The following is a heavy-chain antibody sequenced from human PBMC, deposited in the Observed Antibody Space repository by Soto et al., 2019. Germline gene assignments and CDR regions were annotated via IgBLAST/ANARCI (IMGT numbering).Heavy chain of an antibody. CDR2: TSYDGSNK. CDR1: GFTFRSYV. Sequence: QVQLVESGGGVVQPGTSLRLSCVGSGFTFRSYVIHWVRQAPGKGLEWVALTSYDGSNKDYGDSVKGRFTISRDNSRNTVELQLDCLRREDTALYYCARWGTTGGLDVWGQGTLVSVSS. CDR3: ARWGTTGGLDV. V-gene: IGHV3-33*05. J-gene: IGHJ1*01. D-gene: IGHD3-16*01.